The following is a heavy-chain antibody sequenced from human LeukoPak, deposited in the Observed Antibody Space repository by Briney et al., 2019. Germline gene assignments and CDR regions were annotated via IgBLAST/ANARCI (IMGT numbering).Heavy chain of an antibody. D-gene: IGHD2-15*01. CDR1: GGSFNGYY. V-gene: IGHV4-34*01. Sequence: SETLSLTCAVYGGSFNGYYWSWIRQSPGEGLEWIGEINDSGVTNCNPSLESRVVLSVDTSKNQFSLRLSSVTAADTAVYYCARRLVDSGASQGSDHWGQGTLVTVSS. CDR3: ARRLVDSGASQGSDH. J-gene: IGHJ4*02. CDR2: INDSGVT.